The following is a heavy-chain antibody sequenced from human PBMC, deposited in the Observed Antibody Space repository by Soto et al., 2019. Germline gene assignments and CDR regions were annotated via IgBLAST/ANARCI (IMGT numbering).Heavy chain of an antibody. CDR2: ISAYNGNT. CDR3: SRDSRFLESPNWLDP. V-gene: IGHV1-18*01. Sequence: ASVKVSCKASGYTFTSYGISWVRQAPGQGLEWMGWISAYNGNTNYAQKLQGRVTMTTDTSTSTAYMELRSLRSDDTAVYYCSRDSRFLESPNWLDPWGQGTLVTVSS. J-gene: IGHJ5*02. CDR1: GYTFTSYG. D-gene: IGHD3-3*01.